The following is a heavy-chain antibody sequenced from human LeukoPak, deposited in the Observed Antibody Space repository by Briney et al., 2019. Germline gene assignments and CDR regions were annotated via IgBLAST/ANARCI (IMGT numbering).Heavy chain of an antibody. J-gene: IGHJ3*02. D-gene: IGHD3-9*01. CDR2: IIPNSGGT. CDR1: GYTFTSYY. CDR3: ARDLGRYFDHDAFDI. Sequence: GASVKVSCKASGYTFTSYYMHWVRQAPGQGLEWMGGIIPNSGGTNYAQKFQGRVTMTRDTSISTAYMELSRLRSDDTAVYYCARDLGRYFDHDAFDIWGQGTMVTVSS. V-gene: IGHV1-2*02.